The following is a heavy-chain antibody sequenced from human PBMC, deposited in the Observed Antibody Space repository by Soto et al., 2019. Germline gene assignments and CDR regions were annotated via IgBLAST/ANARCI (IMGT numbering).Heavy chain of an antibody. Sequence: SETLSLPGTVSASSVSNGRYYWSWSRQTHAKGLEWIRNVNFTATTIYTPSLKSRVTLSVDTYKAEFLLKLPSVTDADTAAYYCARYCNNSDCRHLYYLDYWGRGTMVTVSS. CDR3: ARYCNNSDCRHLYYLDY. CDR1: ASSVSNGRYY. D-gene: IGHD1-20*01. CDR2: VNFTATT. J-gene: IGHJ4*02. V-gene: IGHV4-61*01.